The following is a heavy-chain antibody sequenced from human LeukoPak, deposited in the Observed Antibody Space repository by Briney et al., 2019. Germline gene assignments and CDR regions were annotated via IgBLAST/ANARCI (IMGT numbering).Heavy chain of an antibody. Sequence: SETLSLTCTVSGGSISSSSYYWGWIRQPPGKGLEWIGSIYYTGSTYYNPSLKSRATISVDTSKNQFSLKLSSVTAADTAVYYCAREEGGGDCYLSWGRGTLVTVSS. CDR1: GGSISSSSYY. CDR3: AREEGGGDCYLS. D-gene: IGHD2-21*02. V-gene: IGHV4-39*02. J-gene: IGHJ5*02. CDR2: IYYTGST.